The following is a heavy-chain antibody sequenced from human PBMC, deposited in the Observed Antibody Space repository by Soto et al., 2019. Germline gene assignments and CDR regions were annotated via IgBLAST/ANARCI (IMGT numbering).Heavy chain of an antibody. CDR3: ARASGFGELGWFDP. V-gene: IGHV3-33*01. J-gene: IGHJ5*02. D-gene: IGHD3-10*01. CDR2: IWYDGSGK. CDR1: GFIFSSYG. Sequence: QVQLVESGGGVVQPGRSLRLSCAASGFIFSSYGMHWVRQTPDKGLEWVAVIWYDGSGKYYADPVKGRFTISRDNSKNTLYLQMNSLRVEDTAVYYCARASGFGELGWFDPWGQGTLVTVSS.